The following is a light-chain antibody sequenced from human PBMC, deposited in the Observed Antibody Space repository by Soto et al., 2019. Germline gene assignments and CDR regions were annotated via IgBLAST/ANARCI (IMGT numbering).Light chain of an antibody. Sequence: DIAMTQSPDSLAVSLGERATINCKSSQSVLYSSNNKNYLAWYQQKPGQSPKLLIYWASTRESGVPDRFSGSGSGTDFTLTISSLQAEDVAVYYCQQYYNTPWTFGQGTKVEIK. CDR2: WAS. J-gene: IGKJ1*01. V-gene: IGKV4-1*01. CDR3: QQYYNTPWT. CDR1: QSVLYSSNNKNY.